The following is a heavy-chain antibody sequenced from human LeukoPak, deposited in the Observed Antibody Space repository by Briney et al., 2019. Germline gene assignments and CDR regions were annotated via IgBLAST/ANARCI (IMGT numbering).Heavy chain of an antibody. CDR3: AREEGYRPFDY. V-gene: IGHV4-59*12. Sequence: SETLSLTCTVSGGSISSYYWSWIRQPPGKGLEWIGYIYYSGSTNYNPSLKSRVTISVDTSKNQFSLELNSVTAADTAVYYCAREEGYRPFDYWGQGILVTVSS. D-gene: IGHD3-16*02. CDR2: IYYSGST. CDR1: GGSISSYY. J-gene: IGHJ4*02.